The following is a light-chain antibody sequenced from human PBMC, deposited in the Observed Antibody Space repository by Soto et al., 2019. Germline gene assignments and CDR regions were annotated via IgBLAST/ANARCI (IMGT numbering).Light chain of an antibody. Sequence: EIVLTQSPATLSLSPGERATLSCRASQSVSIYLAWYQQRPGQTPRLLIYDFSTRAAGIPARFSGSVFRTDYTLTISNLEPEDSAVYYCQQRFAWPNSFCVGTKVQI. CDR2: DFS. CDR3: QQRFAWPNS. CDR1: QSVSIY. V-gene: IGKV3-11*01. J-gene: IGKJ4*01.